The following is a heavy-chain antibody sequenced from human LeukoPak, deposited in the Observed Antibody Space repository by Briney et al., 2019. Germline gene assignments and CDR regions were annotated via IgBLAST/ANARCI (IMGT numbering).Heavy chain of an antibody. J-gene: IGHJ4*02. V-gene: IGHV3-30-3*01. CDR3: ARSSKPEPRYCSSTSCYAASLNY. Sequence: GGSLRLSCAASGFTVSGNYMTWVRQAPGKGLEWVAVISYDGSNKYYADSVKGRFTISRDNSKNTLYLQMNSLRAEDTAVYYCARSSKPEPRYCSSTSCYAASLNYWGQGTLVTVSS. CDR2: ISYDGSNK. D-gene: IGHD2-2*01. CDR1: GFTVSGNY.